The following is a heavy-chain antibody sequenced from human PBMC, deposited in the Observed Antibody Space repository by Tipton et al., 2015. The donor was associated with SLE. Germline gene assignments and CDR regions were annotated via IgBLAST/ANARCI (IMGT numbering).Heavy chain of an antibody. D-gene: IGHD3-3*01. CDR1: GFTFSSYW. CDR2: IKQDGSEK. Sequence: GSLRLSCAASGFTFSSYWMSWVRRAPGKGLEWVANIKQDGSEKYYVDSVKGRFTISRDNAKNSLYLQMNSLRAEDTAVYYCASSRHDFWSGCLDYWGQGTLVTVSS. CDR3: ASSRHDFWSGCLDY. V-gene: IGHV3-7*01. J-gene: IGHJ4*02.